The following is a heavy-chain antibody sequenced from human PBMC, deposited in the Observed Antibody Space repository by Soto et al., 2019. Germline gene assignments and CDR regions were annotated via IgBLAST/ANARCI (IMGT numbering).Heavy chain of an antibody. CDR2: ISYDGSNK. D-gene: IGHD4-17*01. Sequence: QVQLVESGGGVVQPGRSLRLSCAASGFTFSSYGMHWVRQAPGKGLEWVAVISYDGSNKYYADSVKGRFTISRDNSKNTLYLQMNSLRAEDTAVYYCAKAHPSYYGDYGDDAFDIWGQGTMVTVSS. V-gene: IGHV3-30*18. CDR3: AKAHPSYYGDYGDDAFDI. CDR1: GFTFSSYG. J-gene: IGHJ3*02.